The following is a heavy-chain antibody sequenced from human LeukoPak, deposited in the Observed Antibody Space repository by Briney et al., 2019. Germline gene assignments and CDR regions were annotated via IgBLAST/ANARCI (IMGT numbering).Heavy chain of an antibody. J-gene: IGHJ4*02. Sequence: PGGSLRLSCAASGFTFSSYGMHWVRQAPGKGLEWVAVISYDGSNKYYADSVKGRFTISRDNSKNTLYLQMNNLRGEDTAVYYCAKDRGSYSLDYFDYWGQGTLVTVSS. CDR2: ISYDGSNK. V-gene: IGHV3-30*18. CDR3: AKDRGSYSLDYFDY. D-gene: IGHD1-26*01. CDR1: GFTFSSYG.